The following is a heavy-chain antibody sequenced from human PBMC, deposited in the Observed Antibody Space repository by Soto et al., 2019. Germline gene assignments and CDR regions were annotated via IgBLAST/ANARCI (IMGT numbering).Heavy chain of an antibody. D-gene: IGHD1-1*01. CDR1: GFDFSSFV. V-gene: IGHV3-23*01. CDR2: VSRSGSTT. Sequence: EVHVLESGGGIVHPGGSLRLYCATSGFDFSSFVMTWVRQAPGKGLEWVSIVSRSGSTTYYADSVKGRFTISRDNSKNTVSLQLNSLTVEDTAVYYCAKGRGIVSHWYYDYWGQGILVTVSS. CDR3: AKGRGIVSHWYYDY. J-gene: IGHJ4*02.